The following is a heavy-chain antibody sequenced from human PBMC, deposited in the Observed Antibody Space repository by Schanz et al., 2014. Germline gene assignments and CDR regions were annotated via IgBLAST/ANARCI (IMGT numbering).Heavy chain of an antibody. D-gene: IGHD6-19*01. J-gene: IGHJ4*02. V-gene: IGHV4-39*01. Sequence: QLQLQESGPGLVKPSETLSLICSVSGGSINSNSYYWGWIRQPPGKGLEWIGNVFYTGTTYTNPSLRSGLPLSVDTSKNHFSLNLTPGTAADTAVYFCARHGPLAGIPLDYWGRGTLVTVSS. CDR3: ARHGPLAGIPLDY. CDR2: VFYTGTT. CDR1: GGSINSNSYY.